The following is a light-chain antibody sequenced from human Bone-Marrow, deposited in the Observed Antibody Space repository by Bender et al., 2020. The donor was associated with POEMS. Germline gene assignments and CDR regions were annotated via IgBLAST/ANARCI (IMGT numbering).Light chain of an antibody. CDR2: EVS. V-gene: IGLV2-14*01. J-gene: IGLJ2*01. Sequence: QSALTQPASVSESPGQSITISCTGTSSDNRVSWYQQSPGTAPKVIIYEVSNRPSGVSNRFAGSTSGNTASLTISGLQAEDEADYYCSSYTSRTTLVFGGGTKLTVL. CDR3: SSYTSRTTLV. CDR1: SSDNR.